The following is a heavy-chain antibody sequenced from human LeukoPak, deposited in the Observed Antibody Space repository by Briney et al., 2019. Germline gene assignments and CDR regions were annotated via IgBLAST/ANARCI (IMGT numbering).Heavy chain of an antibody. J-gene: IGHJ4*02. CDR3: ARFDYGDYVLDY. CDR2: INHSGST. Sequence: SETVSLTCAVYGGSFSGYYWSWIRQPPGKGLEWIGEINHSGSTNYNPSLKSRVTISVDTSKNQFSLKLSSVTAADTAVYYCARFDYGDYVLDYWGQGTLVTVSS. CDR1: GGSFSGYY. V-gene: IGHV4-34*01. D-gene: IGHD4-17*01.